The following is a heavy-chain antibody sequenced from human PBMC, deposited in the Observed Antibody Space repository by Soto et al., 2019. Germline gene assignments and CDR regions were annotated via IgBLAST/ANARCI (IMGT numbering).Heavy chain of an antibody. CDR1: GFTFSSYG. CDR2: ISYDGSNK. J-gene: IGHJ4*02. Sequence: RLSCAASGFTFSSYGMHWVRQAPGKGLEWVAVISYDGSNKYYADSVKGRFTISRDNSKNTLYLQMNSLRAEDTAVYYCAKDQSHRPYYYDSSGYDYWAQGTLVTVSS. D-gene: IGHD3-22*01. V-gene: IGHV3-30*18. CDR3: AKDQSHRPYYYDSSGYDY.